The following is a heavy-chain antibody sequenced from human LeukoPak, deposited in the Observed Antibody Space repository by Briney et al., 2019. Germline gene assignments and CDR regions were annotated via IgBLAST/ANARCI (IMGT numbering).Heavy chain of an antibody. CDR1: GGSISSYY. D-gene: IGHD3-3*01. CDR3: ARFYDLAFDI. Sequence: SETLSLTCTVSGGSISSYYWSWIRQPPGKGLEWIGYIYYSGSTNYNPSLKSRVTMSVDTSKNQSSLKLSSVTAADTAVYYCARFYDLAFDIWGQGTMVTVSS. J-gene: IGHJ3*02. V-gene: IGHV4-59*01. CDR2: IYYSGST.